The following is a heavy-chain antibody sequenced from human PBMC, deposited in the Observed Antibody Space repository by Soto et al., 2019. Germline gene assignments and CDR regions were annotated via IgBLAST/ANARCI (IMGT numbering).Heavy chain of an antibody. J-gene: IGHJ6*02. CDR3: ARCIQQDYYYGMDV. Sequence: ASVKVSCKASGYTFTSYGISWVRQAPGQGLEWMGWISAYNGNTNYAQKLRGRVTMTTDTSTSTVYMELRNLRSDDTAVYYCARCIQQDYYYGMDVWGQGTTVTVSS. CDR1: GYTFTSYG. CDR2: ISAYNGNT. V-gene: IGHV1-18*01. D-gene: IGHD5-18*01.